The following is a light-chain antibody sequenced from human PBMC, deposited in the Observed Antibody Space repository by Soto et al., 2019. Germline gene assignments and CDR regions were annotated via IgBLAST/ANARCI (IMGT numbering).Light chain of an antibody. CDR1: QPVGRN. CDR2: GAS. CDR3: QQYITWPYT. Sequence: EIVMTQSPATLSVSPGERVTLSCRASQPVGRNFAWYRQKPGQSPTLLIYGASTRATDILARFSGSGSGTNSTLTISSLQSEDFAVDYCQQYITWPYTFGQGTKLYI. V-gene: IGKV3-15*01. J-gene: IGKJ2*01.